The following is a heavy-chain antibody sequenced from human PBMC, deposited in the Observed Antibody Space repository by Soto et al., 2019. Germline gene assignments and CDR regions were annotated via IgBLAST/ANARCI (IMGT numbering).Heavy chain of an antibody. D-gene: IGHD2-2*01. CDR2: VSAYNANT. CDR1: GYTFTSYG. V-gene: IGHV1-18*01. J-gene: IGHJ6*02. Sequence: EASVKVSCKASGYTFTSYGISWVRQAPGQGLEWMGWVSAYNANTNYPQKIQGRVTMTTDTSTSTAYMELRSLRYDDTAVYYCARDRVVPAAVLDYMDVWGQGTTVTVS. CDR3: ARDRVVPAAVLDYMDV.